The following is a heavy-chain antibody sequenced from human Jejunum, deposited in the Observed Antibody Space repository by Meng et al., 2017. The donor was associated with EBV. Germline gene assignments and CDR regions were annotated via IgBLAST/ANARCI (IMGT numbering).Heavy chain of an antibody. CDR3: AHKGSGSYPLDY. CDR1: GFSLPTNGVG. J-gene: IGHJ4*02. CDR2: IYWDDSR. V-gene: IGHV2-5*02. D-gene: IGHD1-26*01. Sequence: QITLKESGPPLVKPPQTLTLTCTFSGFSLPTNGVGVGWIRQPPGKALEWLAVIYWDDSRLYSPSLNSRLTITKDTSKSQVVLTMTDMDPVDTATYYCAHKGSGSYPLDYWGQGTLVTVSS.